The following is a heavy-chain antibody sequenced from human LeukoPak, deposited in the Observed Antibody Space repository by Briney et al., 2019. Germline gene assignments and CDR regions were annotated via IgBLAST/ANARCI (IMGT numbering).Heavy chain of an antibody. CDR3: ARERRTTIPRDAFDI. D-gene: IGHD1-7*01. Sequence: SQTLSLTCTVSGGSISSGGYYWRWIRQHPGKGLEWIGYIYYSGSTYYNPSLKSRVTISVDTSKNQFSLKLSSVTAADTAVYYCARERRTTIPRDAFDIWGQGTMVTVSS. J-gene: IGHJ3*02. CDR1: GGSISSGGYY. CDR2: IYYSGST. V-gene: IGHV4-31*03.